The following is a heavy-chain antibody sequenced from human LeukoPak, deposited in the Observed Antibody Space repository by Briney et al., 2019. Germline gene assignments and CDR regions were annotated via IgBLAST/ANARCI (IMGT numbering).Heavy chain of an antibody. V-gene: IGHV1-18*01. CDR1: GFTFANYG. Sequence: ASVKVSCKASGFTFANYGFSWVLQAPGQGLERMGWISAYNGNTNYAQKLQGRVTMTTDTSTSTAYMELRSLRSDDTAVYYCARGVGTMVVTYHFDYWGQGTLVTVSS. J-gene: IGHJ4*02. CDR2: ISAYNGNT. D-gene: IGHD4-23*01. CDR3: ARGVGTMVVTYHFDY.